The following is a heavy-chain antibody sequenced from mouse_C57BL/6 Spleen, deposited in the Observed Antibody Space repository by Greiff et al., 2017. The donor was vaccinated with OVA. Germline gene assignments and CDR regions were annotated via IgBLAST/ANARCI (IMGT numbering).Heavy chain of an antibody. V-gene: IGHV5-4*01. D-gene: IGHD2-4*01. Sequence: EVKLVESGGGLVKPGGSLKLSCAASGFTFSSYAMSWVRQTPEKRLEWVATISDGGSYTYYPDNVKGRVTISRDNAKNNLYLQMSHLKSEDTAMYYCARDRGYDYDGKDYFDYWGQGTTLTVSS. CDR3: ARDRGYDYDGKDYFDY. CDR1: GFTFSSYA. J-gene: IGHJ2*01. CDR2: ISDGGSYT.